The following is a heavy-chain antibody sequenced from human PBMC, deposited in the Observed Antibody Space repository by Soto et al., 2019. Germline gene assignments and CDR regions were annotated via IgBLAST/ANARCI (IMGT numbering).Heavy chain of an antibody. J-gene: IGHJ4*02. CDR1: GFTFTSSA. CDR3: AADSRYCSGGNCEDY. Sequence: QMQLVQSGPEVKKPGTSVKVSCKASGFTFTSSAMQWVRQARGQRLEWIGWIVAGSGHTNYAQKFQERVTITRDMSTSTAYMELSSLRSEDTAVYYCAADSRYCSGGNCEDYWGQGTLVTVSS. D-gene: IGHD2-15*01. CDR2: IVAGSGHT. V-gene: IGHV1-58*02.